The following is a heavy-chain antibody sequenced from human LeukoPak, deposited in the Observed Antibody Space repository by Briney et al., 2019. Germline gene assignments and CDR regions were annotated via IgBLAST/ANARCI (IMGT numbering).Heavy chain of an antibody. V-gene: IGHV3-21*01. CDR3: ARVSPSAVVVPAAPFDP. CDR1: GFTFSSYS. D-gene: IGHD2-2*01. CDR2: ISSSSSYI. J-gene: IGHJ5*02. Sequence: GGSLRLSCAVSGFTFSSYSMNWVRQAPGKGLEWVSSISSSSSYIYYADSVKGRFTISRDNAKNSLYLQMNSLRAEDTAVYYCARVSPSAVVVPAAPFDPWGQGTLVTVSS.